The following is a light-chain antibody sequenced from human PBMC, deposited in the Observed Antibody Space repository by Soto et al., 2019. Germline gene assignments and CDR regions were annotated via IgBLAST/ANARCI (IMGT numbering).Light chain of an antibody. V-gene: IGLV2-23*01. CDR2: EGS. CDR1: SSDVGSYNL. J-gene: IGLJ2*01. CDR3: CAYAGSTTDVL. Sequence: QSALTQPASVSGSPGQSITISCTGTSSDVGSYNLVSWYQHHPGKAPKLMIYEGSKRPSGVSNRFSGSKSGNTASLTISGLQAEDEADYYCCAYAGSTTDVLFGGGTKVTVL.